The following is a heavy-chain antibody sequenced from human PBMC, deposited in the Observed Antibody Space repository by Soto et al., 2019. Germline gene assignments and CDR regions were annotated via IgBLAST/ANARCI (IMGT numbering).Heavy chain of an antibody. CDR2: IYYSGST. CDR3: ERRLKLVRGGNWFDP. V-gene: IGHV4-31*03. J-gene: IGHJ5*02. Sequence: SETLSLTCTVSGGSISSGGYYWSWIRQHPGKGLEWIGYIYYSGSTYCNPSLKSRVTISVDTSKNQFSLKLSSVTAADTAVYYCERRLKLVRGGNWFDPWGQGTLVTVYS. CDR1: GGSISSGGYY. D-gene: IGHD6-13*01.